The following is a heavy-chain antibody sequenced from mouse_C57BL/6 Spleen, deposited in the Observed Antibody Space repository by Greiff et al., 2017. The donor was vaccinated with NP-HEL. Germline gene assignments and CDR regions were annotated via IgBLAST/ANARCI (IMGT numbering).Heavy chain of an antibody. CDR2: ISSGSSTI. D-gene: IGHD1-1*01. V-gene: IGHV5-17*01. Sequence: EVNLVESGGGLVKPGGSLKLSCAASGFTFSDYGMHWVRQAPEKGLEWVAYISSGSSTIYYADTVKGRFTISRDNAKNTLFLQMTSLRSEDTAMYYCASDYYGNYFDYWGQGTTLTVSS. CDR1: GFTFSDYG. J-gene: IGHJ2*01. CDR3: ASDYYGNYFDY.